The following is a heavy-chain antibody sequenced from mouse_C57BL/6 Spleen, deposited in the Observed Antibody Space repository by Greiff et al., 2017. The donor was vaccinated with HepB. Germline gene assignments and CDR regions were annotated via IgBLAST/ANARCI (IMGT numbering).Heavy chain of an antibody. CDR1: GFTFSDYG. CDR2: ISSGSSTI. J-gene: IGHJ4*01. V-gene: IGHV5-17*01. D-gene: IGHD2-1*01. CDR3: AWWGNYGYYAMDY. Sequence: EVQLVESGGGLVKPGGSLKLSCAASGFTFSDYGMHWVRQAPEKGLEWVAYISSGSSTIYYADTVKGRFTISRDNAKNTLFLQMTSLRSEDTAMYYCAWWGNYGYYAMDYWGQGTSVTVSS.